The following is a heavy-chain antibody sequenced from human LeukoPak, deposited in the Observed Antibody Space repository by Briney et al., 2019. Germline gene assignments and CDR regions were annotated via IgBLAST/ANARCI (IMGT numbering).Heavy chain of an antibody. J-gene: IGHJ4*02. CDR3: ARLGYYDSGGRDY. V-gene: IGHV4-59*08. D-gene: IGHD3-22*01. Sequence: PSETLSLTCTVSGGSISSYYWSWIRQPPGKGLEWIGYIYYSGSTNYNPSLKSRVTISVDTSKNQFSLKLSSVTAADTAVYYCARLGYYDSGGRDYWGQGTLVTVSS. CDR1: GGSISSYY. CDR2: IYYSGST.